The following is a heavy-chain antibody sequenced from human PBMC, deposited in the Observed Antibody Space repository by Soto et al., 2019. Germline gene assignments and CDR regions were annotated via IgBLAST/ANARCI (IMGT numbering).Heavy chain of an antibody. CDR3: GRLAEAATGHTDLDF. CDR1: GASIKSRNYF. D-gene: IGHD2-15*01. CDR2: IHSSGGT. V-gene: IGHV4-39*02. J-gene: IGHJ4*02. Sequence: SETLSLTCTVSGASIKSRNYFWGWIRQPPGKGLEFVGSIHSSGGTYYNPSLKSRVTVSVDLSNSHFSLSLKSLTATDTAVYYCGRLAEAATGHTDLDFWGQGTLVTVPQ.